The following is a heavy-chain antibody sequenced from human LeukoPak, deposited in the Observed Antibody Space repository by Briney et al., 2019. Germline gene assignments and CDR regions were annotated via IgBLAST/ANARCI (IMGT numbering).Heavy chain of an antibody. CDR3: ARATTDFIATDDY. CDR2: INPNSGGT. Sequence: ASVKVSCKASGYTFTSYGISWVRQAPGQGLGWMGWINPNSGGTNYAQKFQGRVTMTRDTSISTAYMELSRLRSDDTAVYYCARATTDFIATDDYWGQGTLVTVSS. V-gene: IGHV1-2*02. J-gene: IGHJ4*02. D-gene: IGHD3-3*01. CDR1: GYTFTSYG.